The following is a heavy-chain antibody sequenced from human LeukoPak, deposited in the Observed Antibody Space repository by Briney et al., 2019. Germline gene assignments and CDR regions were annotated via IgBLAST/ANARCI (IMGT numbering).Heavy chain of an antibody. Sequence: ASVKVSCKASGYTFTGYYIHWVRQAPGQGLEWMGWINPNSGGTNYAQKFQGRVTMTRDTSISTASMELNRLKSDDTAVYYCARAMFLITTTNYFEYWGQGTLVTVSS. D-gene: IGHD3-10*02. CDR2: INPNSGGT. CDR3: ARAMFLITTTNYFEY. J-gene: IGHJ4*02. CDR1: GYTFTGYY. V-gene: IGHV1-2*02.